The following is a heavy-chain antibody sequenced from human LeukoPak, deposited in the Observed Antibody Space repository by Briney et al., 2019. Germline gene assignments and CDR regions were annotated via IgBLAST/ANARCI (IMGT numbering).Heavy chain of an antibody. J-gene: IGHJ4*02. CDR3: ARDFWPDVVPAALADY. CDR2: ISSSSSYI. V-gene: IGHV3-21*01. CDR1: GSTFSSYS. Sequence: PGGSLRLSCAASGSTFSSYSMNWVRQAPGKGLEWVSSISSSSSYIYYADSVKGRFTISRDNAKNSLYLQMNSLRAEDTAVYYCARDFWPDVVPAALADYWGQGTLVTVSS. D-gene: IGHD2-2*01.